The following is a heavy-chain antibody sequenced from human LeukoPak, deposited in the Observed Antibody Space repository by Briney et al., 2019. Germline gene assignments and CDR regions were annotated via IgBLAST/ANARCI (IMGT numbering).Heavy chain of an antibody. J-gene: IGHJ4*02. CDR3: ARETSGYSSSWYGGYFDY. CDR1: EFTFSYYW. V-gene: IGHV3-7*03. CDR2: IKEDGSEK. D-gene: IGHD6-13*01. Sequence: GGSLRLSCAASEFTFSYYWMSWVRQTPGKGLEWVANIKEDGSEKYYVDSVKGRFTISRDNAKNSLYLQMNSLRAEDAAVYYCARETSGYSSSWYGGYFDYWGQGALVTVSS.